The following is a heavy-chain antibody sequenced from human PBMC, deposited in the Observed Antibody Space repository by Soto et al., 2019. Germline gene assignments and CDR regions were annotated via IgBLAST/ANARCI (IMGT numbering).Heavy chain of an antibody. J-gene: IGHJ5*02. Sequence: RQHPGKGLEWIGYIDYIGRAYYNPSLRSRVTISVDTSKNQFSLNLSSVTAADTAVYYCARNTVQAVAAIRFCRSDPGCQGNLVT. CDR3: ARNTVQAVAAIRFCRSDP. D-gene: IGHD3-3*01. CDR2: IDYIGRA. V-gene: IGHV4-30-4*06.